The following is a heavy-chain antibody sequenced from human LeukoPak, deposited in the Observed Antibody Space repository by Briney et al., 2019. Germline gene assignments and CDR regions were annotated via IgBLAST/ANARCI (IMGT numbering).Heavy chain of an antibody. V-gene: IGHV4-39*01. CDR2: TYYSGRT. Sequence: SETLSLTCTIFGDSVSRSDSYWDWIRQPPGKGLEWIGTTYYSGRTYYSPSLKSRVTLSIDMSNNQFSLILSSVTAADTALYFCARRRYYDSSGYLEWGQGTLVTVSS. D-gene: IGHD3-22*01. CDR1: GDSVSRSDSY. J-gene: IGHJ1*01. CDR3: ARRRYYDSSGYLE.